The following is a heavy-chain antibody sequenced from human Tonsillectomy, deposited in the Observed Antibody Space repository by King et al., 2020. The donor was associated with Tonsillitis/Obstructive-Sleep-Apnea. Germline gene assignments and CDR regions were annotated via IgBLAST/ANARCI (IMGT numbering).Heavy chain of an antibody. CDR3: ARDLYYYDSSTYLDY. J-gene: IGHJ4*02. V-gene: IGHV3-30*04. CDR2: ISYDGSNK. CDR1: GFTFSSYA. Sequence: VQLVESGGGVVQPGRSLRLSCAASGFTFSSYALHWVRQAPGKGLEWVALISYDGSNKYYADSVKGRFTISRANSKNTLYLQMNSLRAEDTAVYYCARDLYYYDSSTYLDYWGQGTLVTVSS. D-gene: IGHD3-22*01.